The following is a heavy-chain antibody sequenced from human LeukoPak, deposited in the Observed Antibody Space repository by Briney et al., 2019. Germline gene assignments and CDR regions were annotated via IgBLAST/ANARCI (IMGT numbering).Heavy chain of an antibody. J-gene: IGHJ4*02. CDR1: GFTVSSRY. CDR3: ARGESSDCTCIDY. CDR2: IHGDGST. D-gene: IGHD2-21*02. Sequence: GSLRLSCAASGFTVSSRYMSWVRQAPGKGLEWVSVIHGDGSTYYADSVKGRFTISRDNSKNTLYLQMNSLRAEDTAVYYCARGESSDCTCIDYWGQGTLVSVSS. V-gene: IGHV3-53*01.